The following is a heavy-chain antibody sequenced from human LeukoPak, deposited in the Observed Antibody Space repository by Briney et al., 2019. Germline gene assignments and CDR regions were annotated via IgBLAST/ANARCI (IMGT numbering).Heavy chain of an antibody. CDR2: TYYSGST. CDR3: ARRTYFYDSSGYYFDY. D-gene: IGHD3-22*01. Sequence: SETLSLTCTVSGGSISSYYWSWIRQPPGKGLECIRYTYYSGSTNYNPSLKSRVTISVDTSKNQFSLKLSSVTAADTAVYYCARRTYFYDSSGYYFDYWGRGTLVTVSS. J-gene: IGHJ4*02. CDR1: GGSISSYY. V-gene: IGHV4-59*01.